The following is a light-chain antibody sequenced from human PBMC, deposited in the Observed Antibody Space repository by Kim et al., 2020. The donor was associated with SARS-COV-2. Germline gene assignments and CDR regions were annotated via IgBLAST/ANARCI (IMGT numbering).Light chain of an antibody. J-gene: IGKJ4*01. CDR2: AAS. Sequence: ASVGDRVTITCRASQGISSYLAWYQQKPGQAPKLLIHAASTLPTGVPSRFSGSGSGTEFTLTISSLQPEDFATYYCQRLNSYPLTFGGGTKVDIK. V-gene: IGKV1-9*01. CDR1: QGISSY. CDR3: QRLNSYPLT.